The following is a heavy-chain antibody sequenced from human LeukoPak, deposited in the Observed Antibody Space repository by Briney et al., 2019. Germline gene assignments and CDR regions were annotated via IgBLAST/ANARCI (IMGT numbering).Heavy chain of an antibody. CDR2: ISSNGGST. CDR3: ARVRRDGYNFGAGDY. J-gene: IGHJ4*02. D-gene: IGHD5-24*01. V-gene: IGHV3-64*04. CDR1: GFTFSSYS. Sequence: GGSLRLSCAASGFTFSSYSMNWVRQAPGKGLEYVSAISSNGGSTYYADSVKGRFTISRDNSKNTLYLQMNSLRAEDTAVYYCARVRRDGYNFGAGDYWGQGTLVTVSS.